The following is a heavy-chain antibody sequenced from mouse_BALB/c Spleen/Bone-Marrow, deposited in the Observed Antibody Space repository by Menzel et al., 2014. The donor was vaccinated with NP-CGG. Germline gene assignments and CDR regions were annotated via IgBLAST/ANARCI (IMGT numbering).Heavy chain of an antibody. J-gene: IGHJ4*01. CDR3: ARKGYGNYHYYAMDY. CDR2: INPSTGYT. Sequence: QVHVKQSGAELAKPGASVKMSCKASGYTFTSYWMYWIKQRPGQGLEWIGYINPSTGYTEYNQKFKDKATLTADKSSNTAYMQLSSLTSEVSAVYYCARKGYGNYHYYAMDYWGQGTSVTVSS. V-gene: IGHV1-7*01. CDR1: GYTFTSYW. D-gene: IGHD2-1*01.